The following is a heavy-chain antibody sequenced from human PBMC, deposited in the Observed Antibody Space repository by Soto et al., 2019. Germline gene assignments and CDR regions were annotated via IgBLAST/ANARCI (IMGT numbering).Heavy chain of an antibody. D-gene: IGHD3-22*01. CDR2: IYYSGST. CDR3: ARESDKRYFDSSGYSTGGGMDV. V-gene: IGHV4-59*01. J-gene: IGHJ6*02. Sequence: SETLSLSCTVSGGSISSYYWSWIRQPPGKGLEWIGYIYYSGSTNYNPSLKSRVTISVDTSKNQFSLKLSSVTAADTAVYYCARESDKRYFDSSGYSTGGGMDVWAQRTTVTGSS. CDR1: GGSISSYY.